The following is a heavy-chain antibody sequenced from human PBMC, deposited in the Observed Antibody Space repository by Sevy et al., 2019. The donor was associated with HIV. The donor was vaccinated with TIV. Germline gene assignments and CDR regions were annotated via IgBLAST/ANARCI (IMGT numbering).Heavy chain of an antibody. CDR3: AKIIVGANKYYFDY. Sequence: ASVKVSCKASGYTFIDYFMYWVRQAPGQGLEWVGWINPNSGDTESAQKFQGRVTMTRETSSSTAYMELSSLRSDDTAVYYCAKIIVGANKYYFDYWGQGTLVTVSS. CDR1: GYTFIDYF. V-gene: IGHV1-2*02. D-gene: IGHD1-26*01. J-gene: IGHJ4*02. CDR2: INPNSGDT.